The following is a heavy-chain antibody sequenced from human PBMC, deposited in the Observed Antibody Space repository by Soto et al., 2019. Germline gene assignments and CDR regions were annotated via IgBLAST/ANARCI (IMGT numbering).Heavy chain of an antibody. CDR2: ISYDGSNK. V-gene: IGHV3-30*18. Sequence: QVQLVESGGGVVQPGRSLRLSCAASGFTFSSYGMHWVRQAPGKGLEWVAVISYDGSNKYYADSVKGRFTISRDNSKNTLYLQMNSLRAEDTAVYYCAKDRGPYYYDSSGYRFDYWGQGTLVNVSS. J-gene: IGHJ4*02. CDR3: AKDRGPYYYDSSGYRFDY. CDR1: GFTFSSYG. D-gene: IGHD3-22*01.